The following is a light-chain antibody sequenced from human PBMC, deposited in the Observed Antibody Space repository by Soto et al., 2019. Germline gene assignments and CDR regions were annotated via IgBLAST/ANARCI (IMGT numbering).Light chain of an antibody. CDR3: CSYAGSRTFV. CDR1: SSDVGAYNL. Sequence: QSALTRPASVSGSPGQSITVSCTGTSSDVGAYNLVSWYQQHPGKAPRLIIYEGTKRPSGISHRFSGSKSDNTASLTISGLRAEDEAHYHCCSYAGSRTFVFGGGTKLTVL. J-gene: IGLJ3*02. CDR2: EGT. V-gene: IGLV2-23*01.